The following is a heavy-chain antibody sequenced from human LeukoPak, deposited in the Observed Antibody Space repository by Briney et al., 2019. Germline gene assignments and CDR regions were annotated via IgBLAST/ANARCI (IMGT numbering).Heavy chain of an antibody. CDR2: IYYTGAT. CDR3: ARGNILTGYCFDF. J-gene: IGHJ4*02. V-gene: IGHV4-34*01. D-gene: IGHD3-9*01. Sequence: SETLSLTCAVYGGSITGYYWSWIRQTPGRGLEWVGEIYYTGATRYNPSLERRSTISTDTSKNQFSLRLSSVTAADTAVYYCARGNILTGYCFDFWGQGALVTVSS. CDR1: GGSITGYY.